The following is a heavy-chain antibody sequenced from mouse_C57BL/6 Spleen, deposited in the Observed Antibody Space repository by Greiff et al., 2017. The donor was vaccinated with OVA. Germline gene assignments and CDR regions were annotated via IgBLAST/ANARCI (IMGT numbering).Heavy chain of an antibody. CDR1: GFTFTAYY. CDR3: ARYNEAGFDY. CDR2: IRNKANGYTT. V-gene: IGHV7-3*01. D-gene: IGHD3-2*02. Sequence: EVHLVESGGGLVQPGGSLSLSCAASGFTFTAYYMSWVRQPPGKALEWLGFIRNKANGYTTEYSASVKGRFTISRDNSQSILYLQMNALRAEDSATYYCARYNEAGFDYWGQGTTLTVS. J-gene: IGHJ2*01.